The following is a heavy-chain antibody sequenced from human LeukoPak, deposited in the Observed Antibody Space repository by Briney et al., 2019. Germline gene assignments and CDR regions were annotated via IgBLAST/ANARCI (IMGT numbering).Heavy chain of an antibody. D-gene: IGHD3-3*01. Sequence: GGSPRLSCAASGFTFSSYSMNWVRQAPGKGLEWVSSISSSSSYIYYADSVKGRFTISRDNAKNSLYLQMNSLRAEDTAVYYCARVTPYDFWSGKFDAFDIWGQGTLVTVSS. J-gene: IGHJ3*02. CDR1: GFTFSSYS. V-gene: IGHV3-21*01. CDR3: ARVTPYDFWSGKFDAFDI. CDR2: ISSSSSYI.